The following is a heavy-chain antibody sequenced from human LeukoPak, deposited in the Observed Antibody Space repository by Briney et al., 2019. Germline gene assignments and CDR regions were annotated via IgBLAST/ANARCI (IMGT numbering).Heavy chain of an antibody. D-gene: IGHD3-10*01. V-gene: IGHV4-34*01. CDR2: IDHSGST. CDR1: DESFSGYY. Sequence: SETLSLTCAVYDESFSGYYCSWIRQPPRKGLEWIGEIDHSGSTNYNPSLQSRVTISVDTSKNQFSLRVSSVSAADTAVYYCARGNRPYGEHEAFDIWGHGTTVTVSP. J-gene: IGHJ3*02. CDR3: ARGNRPYGEHEAFDI.